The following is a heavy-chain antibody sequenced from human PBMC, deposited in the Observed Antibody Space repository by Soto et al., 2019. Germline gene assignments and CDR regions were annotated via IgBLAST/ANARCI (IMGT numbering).Heavy chain of an antibody. V-gene: IGHV3-33*01. Sequence: QVQLVESGGGVVQRGRSLRLSCAASGFTFSSYAMHWVRQAPGKGLEWVAVIWYDGSNKYYADSVKGRFTISRDNSKNTLYLQMNSLRAEDTAVYYCARDGSSYSFDYWGQGTLVTVSS. CDR1: GFTFSSYA. J-gene: IGHJ4*02. CDR2: IWYDGSNK. CDR3: ARDGSSYSFDY. D-gene: IGHD6-13*01.